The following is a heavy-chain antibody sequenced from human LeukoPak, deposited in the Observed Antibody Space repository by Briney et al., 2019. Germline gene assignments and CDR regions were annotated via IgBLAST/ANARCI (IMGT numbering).Heavy chain of an antibody. V-gene: IGHV3-7*01. D-gene: IGHD1-26*01. J-gene: IGHJ4*02. Sequence: GGSLRLSCAGSGFSLSDYWMSWVRQAPGKGLEWVANIKEDGREKNYVDSVKGRFSISRDNAKNSLYLQMDSPRAEDTAVYYCARDPNNILGVNLDYWGQGTLVTVSS. CDR1: GFSLSDYW. CDR3: ARDPNNILGVNLDY. CDR2: IKEDGREK.